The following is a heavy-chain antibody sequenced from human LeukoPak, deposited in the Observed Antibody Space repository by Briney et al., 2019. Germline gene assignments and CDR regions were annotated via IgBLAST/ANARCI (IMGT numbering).Heavy chain of an antibody. Sequence: ASVKVSCKASGYTFTSYDINWVRQATGQGLEWMGWMNPNSGNTGYAQKFQGRVTITRNTSISTAYMEQSSLRSEDTAVYYCAKVPRSYDSSGYYLLFDYWGQGNLVTVSS. CDR1: GYTFTSYD. V-gene: IGHV1-8*03. D-gene: IGHD3-22*01. CDR3: AKVPRSYDSSGYYLLFDY. J-gene: IGHJ4*02. CDR2: MNPNSGNT.